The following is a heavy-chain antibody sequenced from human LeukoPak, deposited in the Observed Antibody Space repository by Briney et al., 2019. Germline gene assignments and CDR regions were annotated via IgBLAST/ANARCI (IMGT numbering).Heavy chain of an antibody. V-gene: IGHV3-7*01. CDR2: IKQAGSQK. Sequence: PGGSLRLSCAASGFTFSSYWMSWVRQAPGKAPDRVPNIKQAGSQKYYVDSVTGRFTISRHNANNPPHLQTTSLRAEDTAVYYCARDASWADAFDIWGQGTMVTVSS. CDR3: ARDASWADAFDI. J-gene: IGHJ3*02. D-gene: IGHD3-10*01. CDR1: GFTFSSYW.